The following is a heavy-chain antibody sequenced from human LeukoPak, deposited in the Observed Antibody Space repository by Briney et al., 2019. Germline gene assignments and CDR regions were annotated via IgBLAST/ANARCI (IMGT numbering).Heavy chain of an antibody. CDR2: ISSSGDTI. J-gene: IGHJ6*03. Sequence: SGGSLRLSCAASGFTFSSYEMNWVRQAPGKGLVGVSHISSSGDTIYYRDSVKGRFTISRDNAEKSLHLQMDSLRAEDAALYYCARLGRSWFGEYYYHYMDVWGKGTTVTVSS. CDR1: GFTFSSYE. CDR3: ARLGRSWFGEYYYHYMDV. V-gene: IGHV3-48*03. D-gene: IGHD3-10*01.